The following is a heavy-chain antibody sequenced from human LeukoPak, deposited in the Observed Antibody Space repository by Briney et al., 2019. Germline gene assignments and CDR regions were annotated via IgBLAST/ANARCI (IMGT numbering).Heavy chain of an antibody. CDR3: ATDRPVVPAAIWHFDL. D-gene: IGHD2-2*02. J-gene: IGHJ2*01. CDR1: GYTLTELS. CDR2: FDPEDGET. V-gene: IGHV1-24*01. Sequence: GASVKVSCKVSGYTLTELSMHWVRQAPGKGLEWMGGFDPEDGETIYAQKFQGRVTMTEDTSTDTAYMELSSLRSEDMAVYYCATDRPVVPAAIWHFDLWGRGTLVTVSS.